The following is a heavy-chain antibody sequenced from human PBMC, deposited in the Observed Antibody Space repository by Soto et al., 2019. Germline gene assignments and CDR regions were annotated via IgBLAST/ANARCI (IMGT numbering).Heavy chain of an antibody. CDR2: ITIRGGST. Sequence: GGSLRLSCAVFGFTFSSDAMIWDSQVPGKGLEWVSRITIRGGSTFYADSVTESLTLYTDNSKNTPWQQVSSVRAAEPAVYFCVKDRRITIFGVVPIPGDWGQGTLVTVSS. D-gene: IGHD3-3*01. V-gene: IGHV3-23*01. CDR3: VKDRRITIFGVVPIPGD. J-gene: IGHJ4*01. CDR1: GFTFSSDA.